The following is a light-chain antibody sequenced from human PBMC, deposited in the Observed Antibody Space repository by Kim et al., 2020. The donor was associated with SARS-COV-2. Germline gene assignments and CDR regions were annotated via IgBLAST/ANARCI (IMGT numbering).Light chain of an antibody. CDR1: TGDVTSGNY. CDR3: LYYYGGAWV. CDR2: STT. Sequence: PGGTVTPPCASSTGDVTSGNYPSWFQQKPGQAPRQLIYSTTNKQSWTPARFSGSLLGGKAALTLSGVQPEDEADYYCLYYYGGAWVFGGGTQLTVL. J-gene: IGLJ3*02. V-gene: IGLV7-43*01.